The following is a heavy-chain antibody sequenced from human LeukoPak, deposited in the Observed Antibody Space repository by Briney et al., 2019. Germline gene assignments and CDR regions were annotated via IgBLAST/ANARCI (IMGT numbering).Heavy chain of an antibody. CDR1: GGSISNYY. CDR3: ARDYYGSGSYPIYNWFDP. Sequence: SETLSLTCTVSGGSISNYYWSWIRQPPGKGLEWIGYIYYSGSTNYNPSLKSRVTISVDTSKNQFSLKLSSVTAADTAVYYCARDYYGSGSYPIYNWFDPWGQGTLVTVSS. D-gene: IGHD3-10*01. V-gene: IGHV4-59*01. CDR2: IYYSGST. J-gene: IGHJ5*02.